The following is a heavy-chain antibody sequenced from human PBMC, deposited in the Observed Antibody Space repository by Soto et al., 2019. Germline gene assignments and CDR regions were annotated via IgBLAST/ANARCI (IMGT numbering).Heavy chain of an antibody. CDR2: IWYDGYNK. J-gene: IGHJ4*02. D-gene: IGHD3-10*01. CDR3: ARDRGYYGSGSYLDH. V-gene: IGHV3-33*08. Sequence: PGGSLRLSCAASGFTFSNNWMHWVRQAPGKGLEWVAVIWYDGYNKDYADSVKGRFTISRDNSKNTVYLEMNSLRAEDTAMYYCARDRGYYGSGSYLDHWGQGTVVTVSS. CDR1: GFTFSNNW.